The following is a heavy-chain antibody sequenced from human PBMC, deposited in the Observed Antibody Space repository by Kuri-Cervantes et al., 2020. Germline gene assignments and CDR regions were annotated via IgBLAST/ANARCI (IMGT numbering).Heavy chain of an antibody. Sequence: SQTLSLTCAVYGGSFSGYYWSWIRQPPGKGLEWLGEINHSGSTTLKSRVTISVHTSKNQFSLKLSSVTAADTAVYFCATLGYNNRDFEYWGQGTLVTVSS. V-gene: IGHV4-34*01. CDR2: INHSGST. CDR1: GGSFSGYY. D-gene: IGHD6-13*01. CDR3: ATLGYNNRDFEY. J-gene: IGHJ4*02.